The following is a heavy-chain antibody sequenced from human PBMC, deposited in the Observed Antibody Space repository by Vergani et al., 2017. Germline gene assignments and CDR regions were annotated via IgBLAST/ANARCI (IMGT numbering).Heavy chain of an antibody. CDR2: IDPSDSYT. D-gene: IGHD6-13*01. V-gene: IGHV5-10-1*03. J-gene: IGHJ6*02. Sequence: EVQLVQSGAEVKKPGESLRISCKGSGYSFTSYWISWVRQMPGKGLEWMGSIDPSDSYTNYSPSFQGHVTISADKSISTAYLPWSSLKASDTAMYYCARQHSSSWYNGSYYYYGMDVWGQGTTVTVSS. CDR3: ARQHSSSWYNGSYYYYGMDV. CDR1: GYSFTSYW.